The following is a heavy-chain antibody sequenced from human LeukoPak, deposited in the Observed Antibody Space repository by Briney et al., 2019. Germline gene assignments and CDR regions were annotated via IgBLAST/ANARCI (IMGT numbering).Heavy chain of an antibody. Sequence: GESLKISCKGSGYSFTSYWIGWVRQMPGKGLEWMGIIYPGDSDTRYSPSFQGQVTISADKSISTAYLQWSSLKASDTAMYYCARLAYSNYGEYYYYMDVWGKGTTVTVSS. CDR3: ARLAYSNYGEYYYYMDV. D-gene: IGHD4-11*01. CDR2: IYPGDSDT. V-gene: IGHV5-51*01. CDR1: GYSFTSYW. J-gene: IGHJ6*03.